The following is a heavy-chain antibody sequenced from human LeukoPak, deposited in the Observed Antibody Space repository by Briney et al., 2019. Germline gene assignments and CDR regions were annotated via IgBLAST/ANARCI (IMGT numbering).Heavy chain of an antibody. CDR1: GYTFTGYY. Sequence: ASVKVSCKASGYTFTGYYMHWMRQAPGQGLEWMGRINPNSGGTNYARKFQGRVTMTRDTSISTAYMEMSRLRSDDTAVYYCARDFGGWPGLLDYWGQGTLVTVSS. J-gene: IGHJ4*02. CDR3: ARDFGGWPGLLDY. D-gene: IGHD6-19*01. CDR2: INPNSGGT. V-gene: IGHV1-2*06.